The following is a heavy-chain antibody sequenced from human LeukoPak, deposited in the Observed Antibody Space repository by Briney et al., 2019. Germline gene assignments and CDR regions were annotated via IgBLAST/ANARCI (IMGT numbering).Heavy chain of an antibody. CDR2: IFHTGTT. CDR1: GDSVNTYY. J-gene: IGHJ3*02. V-gene: IGHV4-59*02. Sequence: SETLSLTCSVSGDSVNTYYWNWIRQSPGGALEWIGYIFHTGTTNYNPSLRSRVTMSVDTSKTQFSLKLNAVTAGDTAVYFCLGYGVDNNWAQAFDIWGQGTTVTISS. D-gene: IGHD1-1*01. CDR3: LGYGVDNNWAQAFDI.